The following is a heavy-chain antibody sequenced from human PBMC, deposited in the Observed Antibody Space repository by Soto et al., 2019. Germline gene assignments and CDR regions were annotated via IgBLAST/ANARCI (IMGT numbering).Heavy chain of an antibody. V-gene: IGHV4-30-2*01. J-gene: IGHJ5*02. CDR3: ARVGTLYGYYDWFDP. CDR1: GGSISSGGYS. D-gene: IGHD4-17*01. Sequence: QLQLQESGSGLVKPSQTLSLTCAVSGGSISSGGYSWSWIRQPPGKGLEWIGYIYHSGSTYYNPSLKSRVTISVDRSKNQFSLKLSSVTAADTAVYYCARVGTLYGYYDWFDPWGQGTLVTVSS. CDR2: IYHSGST.